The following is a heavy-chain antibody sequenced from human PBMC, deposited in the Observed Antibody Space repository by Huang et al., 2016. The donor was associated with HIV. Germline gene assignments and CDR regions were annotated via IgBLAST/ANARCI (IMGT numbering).Heavy chain of an antibody. V-gene: IGHV1-69*01. J-gene: IGHJ4*02. Sequence: QVQLVQSGAEVKKPGSSVKVSCKASGGTFSCYVIMWVRPAPGQGLEWMGGITPILDKTNYAQKFQGRVTIIADESTRTAYMEMSSLRPEDTATYYCATGPRGSGSFNWGQGTLVIVSS. CDR2: ITPILDKT. CDR3: ATGPRGSGSFN. D-gene: IGHD1-26*01. CDR1: GGTFSCYV.